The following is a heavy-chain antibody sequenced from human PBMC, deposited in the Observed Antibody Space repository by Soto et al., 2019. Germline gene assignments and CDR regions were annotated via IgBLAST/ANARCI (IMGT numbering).Heavy chain of an antibody. Sequence: QVQLVQSGAEVKKPGSSVKVSCKASGGTFSSYAISWVRQAPGQGLEWMGGIIPIFGTANYAQKFQGRVTITGDESTSTASMELSSLRSEDTAVYYGAREGYYSDSSGYYYYSDSWGQGPRVTVSS. V-gene: IGHV1-69*12. CDR3: AREGYYSDSSGYYYYSDS. J-gene: IGHJ4*02. CDR2: IIPIFGTA. CDR1: GGTFSSYA. D-gene: IGHD3-22*01.